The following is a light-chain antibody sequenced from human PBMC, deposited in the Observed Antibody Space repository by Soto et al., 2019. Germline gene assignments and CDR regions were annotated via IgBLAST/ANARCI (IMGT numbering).Light chain of an antibody. J-gene: IGLJ3*02. CDR2: NTN. CDR1: SGSVSTSYY. CDR3: VLYMGSGISV. V-gene: IGLV8-61*01. Sequence: QTVVTQEPSFSVSPGGTVTLTCGLSSGSVSTSYYPSWYQQTPGQAPRTLIYNTNTRSSGVPGRFSGSILRNKAALTIAGAQADDESDYYCVLYMGSGISVFGGGTKLTVL.